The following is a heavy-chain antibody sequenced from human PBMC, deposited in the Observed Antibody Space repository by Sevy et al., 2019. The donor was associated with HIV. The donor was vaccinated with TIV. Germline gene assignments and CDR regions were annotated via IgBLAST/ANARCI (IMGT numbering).Heavy chain of an antibody. Sequence: GGSLRLSCAASGFTFSSYWMSWVRQAPGKGLEWVANIKQDGSDKYYVDSVKGRFTIARDNAKNSPYLQMNSLRAEETAMYYCAKGYDILTGYYLSHLDYWGQGTLVTVSS. CDR2: IKQDGSDK. D-gene: IGHD3-9*01. J-gene: IGHJ4*02. V-gene: IGHV3-7*01. CDR3: AKGYDILTGYYLSHLDY. CDR1: GFTFSSYW.